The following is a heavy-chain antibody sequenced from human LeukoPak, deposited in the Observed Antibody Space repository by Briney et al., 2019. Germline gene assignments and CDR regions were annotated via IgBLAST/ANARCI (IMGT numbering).Heavy chain of an antibody. J-gene: IGHJ4*02. Sequence: VSVKVSCKPSGFGFSSYGINGVRRAPGQRVEWMGWISGYTGRTKYLQKMRGRVTMTTDKSTNTPYMELRSLTSDDTAVYYCARGPGIDVAGVFDYWGQGSLVTVSS. CDR3: ARGPGIDVAGVFDY. D-gene: IGHD6-19*01. CDR2: ISGYTGRT. CDR1: GFGFSSYG. V-gene: IGHV1-18*04.